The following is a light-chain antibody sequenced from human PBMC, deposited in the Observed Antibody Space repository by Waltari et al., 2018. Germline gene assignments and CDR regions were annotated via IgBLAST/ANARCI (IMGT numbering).Light chain of an antibody. J-gene: IGLJ2*01. V-gene: IGLV2-14*03. Sequence: QSALTQPASVSGSPGQSITISCTGSSDDVGRFKFVSWYQQHPDKVPKLLIFDVTDRPSGVSDRFSGSKSGNTASLTISGLQPEDEADYYCSSHTTSSTLVFGGGTRVTVL. CDR3: SSHTTSSTLV. CDR2: DVT. CDR1: SDDVGRFKF.